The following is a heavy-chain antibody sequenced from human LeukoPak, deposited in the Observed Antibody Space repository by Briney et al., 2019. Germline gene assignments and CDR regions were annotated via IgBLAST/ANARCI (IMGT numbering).Heavy chain of an antibody. J-gene: IGHJ6*02. CDR2: INPSGGST. D-gene: IGHD4-17*01. CDR3: APWSYGESSYYYYGMDV. Sequence: ASVKVSCKASGYTFTSYYMHWVRQAPGQGLEWMGIINPSGGSTSYAQKFQGRVTMTRDTSTSTVYMELSSLRSEDTAVYYCAPWSYGESSYYYYGMDVWGQGTTVTVSS. CDR1: GYTFTSYY. V-gene: IGHV1-46*01.